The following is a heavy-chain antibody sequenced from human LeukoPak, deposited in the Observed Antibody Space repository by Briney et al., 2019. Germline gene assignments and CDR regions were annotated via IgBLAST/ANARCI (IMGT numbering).Heavy chain of an antibody. CDR2: IYSGGSK. J-gene: IGHJ4*02. D-gene: IGHD1-26*01. CDR1: GFTFSSYE. Sequence: PGGSLRLSCAASGFTFSSYEMNWVRQAPGKGLEWVSVIYSGGSKYYADSVKGRFTISRDNSKNTLYLQMNSLRAEDTAVYYCARDLTVGATDYWGQGTLVTVSS. V-gene: IGHV3-53*01. CDR3: ARDLTVGATDY.